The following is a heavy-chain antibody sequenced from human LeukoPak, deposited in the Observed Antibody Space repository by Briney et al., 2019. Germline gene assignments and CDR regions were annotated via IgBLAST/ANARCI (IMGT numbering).Heavy chain of an antibody. V-gene: IGHV5-51*01. CDR2: IYPGDSDT. Sequence: GESLKISCKGSGYSFTSYWIGWVRQLPGKGLEWMGIIYPGDSDTRYSPSFQGQVTISADKSISTAYLQWSSLKASDTAMYYCARLIVVPAAPGAFDIWGQGTMVTVSS. J-gene: IGHJ3*02. CDR3: ARLIVVPAAPGAFDI. CDR1: GYSFTSYW. D-gene: IGHD2-2*01.